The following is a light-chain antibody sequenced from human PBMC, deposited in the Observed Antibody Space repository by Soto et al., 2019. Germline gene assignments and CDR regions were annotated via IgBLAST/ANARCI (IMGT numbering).Light chain of an antibody. CDR3: QSFDSSLRVYV. V-gene: IGLV1-40*01. Sequence: QAVLTQPPSVSGAPGQRVTISCTGSSYNFGAGYEVHWYKQLPGAAPTLVIFNNLNRPSGVPERFSGSKSGTSASLVISGLQAEDEADYYCQSFDSSLRVYVVGSGTKVTVL. CDR1: SYNFGAGYE. J-gene: IGLJ1*01. CDR2: NNL.